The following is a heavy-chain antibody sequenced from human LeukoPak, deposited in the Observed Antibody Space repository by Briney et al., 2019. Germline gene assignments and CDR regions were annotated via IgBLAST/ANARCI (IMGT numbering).Heavy chain of an antibody. Sequence: GGSLRLSCAASGFTFSNYAMSWVRRAPGKGLEWVSAISANGGGTYYADSVKGRFTISRDNSKNTLYLQMNSLRAEDTAVYYCAKGSSPFDYWGQGTLVTVSS. V-gene: IGHV3-23*01. CDR2: ISANGGGT. CDR3: AKGSSPFDY. J-gene: IGHJ4*02. D-gene: IGHD6-13*01. CDR1: GFTFSNYA.